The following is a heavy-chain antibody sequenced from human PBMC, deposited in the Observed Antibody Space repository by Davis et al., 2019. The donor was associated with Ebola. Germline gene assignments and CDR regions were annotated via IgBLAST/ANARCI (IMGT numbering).Heavy chain of an antibody. CDR2: ISWDGRST. D-gene: IGHD6-19*01. CDR3: AGGKDSSGWYGDDAFDF. Sequence: GESLKISCAASGFTFGDYAMHWVRQAPGKGLEWVSLISWDGRSTAYADSVRGRFSISRDNSKNFLYLQMNGLRAEDTAVYYCAGGKDSSGWYGDDAFDFWGQGTMVTVSS. CDR1: GFTFGDYA. J-gene: IGHJ3*01. V-gene: IGHV3-43D*03.